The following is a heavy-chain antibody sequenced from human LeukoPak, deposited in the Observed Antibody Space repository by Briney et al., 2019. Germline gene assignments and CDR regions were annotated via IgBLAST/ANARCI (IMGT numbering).Heavy chain of an antibody. CDR1: GGSISSGDYC. CDR3: ARGWELLRENAFDI. Sequence: PSQTLSLTCTVSGGSISSGDYCWSWIRQPPGKGLEWIGYIYYSGSTYYNPSLKSRVTISVDTSKNQFSLKLSSVTAADTAVYYCARGWELLRENAFDIWGQGTMVTVSS. J-gene: IGHJ3*02. D-gene: IGHD1-26*01. V-gene: IGHV4-30-4*08. CDR2: IYYSGST.